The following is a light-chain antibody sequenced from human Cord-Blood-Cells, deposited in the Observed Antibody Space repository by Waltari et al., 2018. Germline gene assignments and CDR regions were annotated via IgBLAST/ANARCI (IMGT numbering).Light chain of an antibody. CDR1: SLRSYY. J-gene: IGLJ2*01. V-gene: IGLV3-19*01. Sequence: SSELTQDPAVSVALGQTVRITCQGDSLRSYYAGWYQQKPGQAPVLVIYGKNNRPSGIPDRVAGSSSGNTASLTITGAQAEDEADYYCNSRDSSGNHLVFGGGTKLTVL. CDR2: GKN. CDR3: NSRDSSGNHLV.